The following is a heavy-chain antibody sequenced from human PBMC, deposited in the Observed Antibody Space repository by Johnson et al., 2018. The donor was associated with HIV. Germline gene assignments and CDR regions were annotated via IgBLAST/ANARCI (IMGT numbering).Heavy chain of an antibody. V-gene: IGHV3-30*04. CDR3: AKATTGSDAFDI. D-gene: IGHD1-1*01. Sequence: QVQLVESGGGVVQPGRSLRLSCAASGFTFSSYAMHWVRQAPGKGLEWVAVISYDGSEKYYADSVKGRFTISRDNSKNTLYLQMNSLRAEDTAVYYCAKATTGSDAFDIWGQGTMVTVSS. J-gene: IGHJ3*02. CDR2: ISYDGSEK. CDR1: GFTFSSYA.